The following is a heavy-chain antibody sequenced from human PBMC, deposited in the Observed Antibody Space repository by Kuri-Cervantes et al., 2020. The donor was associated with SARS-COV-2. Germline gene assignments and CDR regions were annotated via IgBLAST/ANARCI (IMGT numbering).Heavy chain of an antibody. J-gene: IGHJ4*02. CDR2: IYSGGST. Sequence: GESLKISCAASGFTFSSYSMNWVRQAPGKGLEWVSVIYSGGSTYYADSVKGRFTISRDNSKSTLYLQMNSLRAEDTAVYYCARDLGEGPTGYWGQGTLVTVSS. CDR1: GFTFSSYS. D-gene: IGHD3-16*01. CDR3: ARDLGEGPTGY. V-gene: IGHV3-66*01.